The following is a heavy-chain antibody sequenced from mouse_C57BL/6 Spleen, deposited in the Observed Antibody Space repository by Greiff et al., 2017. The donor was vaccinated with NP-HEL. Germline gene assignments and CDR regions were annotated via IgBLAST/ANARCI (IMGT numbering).Heavy chain of an antibody. V-gene: IGHV14-4*01. CDR1: GFNIKDDY. J-gene: IGHJ1*03. D-gene: IGHD3-1*01. CDR3: TTVRGYWYFDV. Sequence: VHVKQSGAELVRPGASVKLSCTASGFNIKDDYMHWVKQRPEQGLEWIGWIDPENGDTEYASKFQGKATITADTSSNTAYLQLSSLTSEDTAVYYCTTVRGYWYFDVWGTGTTVTVSS. CDR2: IDPENGDT.